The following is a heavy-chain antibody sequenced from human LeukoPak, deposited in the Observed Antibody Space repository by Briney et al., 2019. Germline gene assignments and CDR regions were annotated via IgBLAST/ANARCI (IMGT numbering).Heavy chain of an antibody. D-gene: IGHD2-2*01. J-gene: IGHJ5*02. Sequence: PSETLSLTCTVSGGSISSYYWSWIRQSPGEGLEWIGYIHYRGSTNYNPSLKSRVTISVDTSKNQFSLKLSSVTAADTAVYYCAREYGYQLLLYPSNWFDPWGQGTLVTVSS. CDR3: AREYGYQLLLYPSNWFDP. CDR1: GGSISSYY. CDR2: IHYRGST. V-gene: IGHV4-59*01.